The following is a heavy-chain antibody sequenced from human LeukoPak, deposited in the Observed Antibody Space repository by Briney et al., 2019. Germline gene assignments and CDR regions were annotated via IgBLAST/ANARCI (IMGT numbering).Heavy chain of an antibody. V-gene: IGHV3-23*01. CDR1: GFTFSSYA. CDR3: AKDVGYCSSTSCPFWFGP. CDR2: ISGSGGST. D-gene: IGHD2-2*01. Sequence: GGSLRLSCAASGFTFSSYAMSWVRQAPGKGLEWVSAISGSGGSTYYADSVKGRFTISRDNSKNTLYLQMNSLRAEDTAVYYCAKDVGYCSSTSCPFWFGPWGQGTLVTVSS. J-gene: IGHJ5*02.